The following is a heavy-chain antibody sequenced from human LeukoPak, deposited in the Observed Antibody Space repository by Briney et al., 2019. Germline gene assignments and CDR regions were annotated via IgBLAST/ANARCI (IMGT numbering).Heavy chain of an antibody. J-gene: IGHJ4*02. CDR1: GFTFSSYA. CDR2: ISYDGSNK. CDR3: AKDGLWFGDLTYFDY. V-gene: IGHV3-30*01. D-gene: IGHD3-10*01. Sequence: GGSLRLSCAASGFTFSSYAMHWVRQAPGKGLEWVAVISYDGSNKYYADSVKGRFTISRDNSKNTLYLQMNSLRAEDTAVYYCAKDGLWFGDLTYFDYWGQGVLVTVSS.